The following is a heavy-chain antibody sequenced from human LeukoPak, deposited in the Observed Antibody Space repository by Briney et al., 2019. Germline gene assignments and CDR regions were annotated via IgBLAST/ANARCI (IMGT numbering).Heavy chain of an antibody. D-gene: IGHD2-15*01. CDR2: ISYDGSNE. J-gene: IGHJ4*02. CDR3: ASQDIVVVVAAHRSFDY. V-gene: IGHV3-30-3*01. Sequence: GGSLRLSCAASGFTFSSYAMHWVRQAPGKGLEWVAVISYDGSNEYYADSVKGRFTISRDNSKNTLYLQMNSLRAEDTAVYYCASQDIVVVVAAHRSFDYWGQGTLVTVSS. CDR1: GFTFSSYA.